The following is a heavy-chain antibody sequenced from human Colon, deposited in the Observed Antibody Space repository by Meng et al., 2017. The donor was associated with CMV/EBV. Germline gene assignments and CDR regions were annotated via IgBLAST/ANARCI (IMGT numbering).Heavy chain of an antibody. Sequence: QGQLVQSGAEVKEPGASVLVSCRSSGYTFTSYGINWVRQAPGQGLEWMGWISGSTGYTNRAQKFQGRVTMTTDTSTSTAYLALTSLTSNDTAVYYCARGRPNWSGVLDYWGQGTLVTVFS. V-gene: IGHV1-18*01. D-gene: IGHD1-1*01. CDR2: ISGSTGYT. J-gene: IGHJ4*02. CDR1: GYTFTSYG. CDR3: ARGRPNWSGVLDY.